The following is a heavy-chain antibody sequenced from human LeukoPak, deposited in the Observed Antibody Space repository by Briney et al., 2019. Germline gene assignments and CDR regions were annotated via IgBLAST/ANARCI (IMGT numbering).Heavy chain of an antibody. Sequence: SETLSLTCAVYGGSFSGYYWSWIRQPPGKGLEWIGHIYFSGSTNYNPSLKSRVIISVDMSKNRFSLRLSSVTAADTAVYYCARAGYSSGYVGGFDYWGQGALVTVSS. CDR3: ARAGYSSGYVGGFDY. CDR2: IYFSGST. CDR1: GGSFSGYY. D-gene: IGHD5-18*01. J-gene: IGHJ4*02. V-gene: IGHV4-59*01.